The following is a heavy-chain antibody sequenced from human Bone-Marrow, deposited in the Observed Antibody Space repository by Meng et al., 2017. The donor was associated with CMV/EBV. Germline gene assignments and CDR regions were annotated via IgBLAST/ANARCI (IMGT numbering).Heavy chain of an antibody. D-gene: IGHD2-2*01. CDR3: ASEVVVPAAPGWFDP. CDR2: INPSGGST. V-gene: IGHV1-46*01. Sequence: ASVKVSCKASGYTFTSYGISWVRQAPGQGLEWMGIINPSGGSTSYAQKFQGRVTMTRDTSTSTVYMELSSLRSEDTAVYYCASEVVVPAAPGWFDPWGQGTLVTVSS. J-gene: IGHJ5*02. CDR1: GYTFTSYG.